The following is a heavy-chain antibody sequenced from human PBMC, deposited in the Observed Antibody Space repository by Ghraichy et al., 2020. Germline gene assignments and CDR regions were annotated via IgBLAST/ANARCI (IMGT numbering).Heavy chain of an antibody. V-gene: IGHV4-59*01. CDR3: ARRGRVLSYFAMDV. CDR1: GGSISTYY. D-gene: IGHD3-10*01. J-gene: IGHJ6*02. CDR2: IYYSGST. Sequence: SETLSLTCTISGGSISTYYWSWIRQPPGKGLEWIGNIYYSGSTNYSPSLKSRVTISVDTSKNQFSLKLSSVTAADTAVYCCARRGRVLSYFAMDVWGQGTTVTVSS.